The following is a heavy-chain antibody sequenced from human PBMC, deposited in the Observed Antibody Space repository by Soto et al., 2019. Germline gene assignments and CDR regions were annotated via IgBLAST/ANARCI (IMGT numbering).Heavy chain of an antibody. Sequence: GGSLRLSCAASGFTFSSYGMHWVRQAPGKGLEWVAVIWYDGSNKYSADSVKGRFTISRDNSKNTLYLEKNSLRAEDTAVYYCARDTSPLGFYYYVMDVWRQGTTVIVS. CDR2: IWYDGSNK. V-gene: IGHV3-33*01. J-gene: IGHJ6*02. CDR1: GFTFSSYG. D-gene: IGHD3-16*01. CDR3: ARDTSPLGFYYYVMDV.